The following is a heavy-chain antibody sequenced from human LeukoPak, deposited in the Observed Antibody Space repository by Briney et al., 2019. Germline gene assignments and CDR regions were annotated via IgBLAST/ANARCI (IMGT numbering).Heavy chain of an antibody. CDR2: ISGSGGST. V-gene: IGHV3-23*01. CDR3: AKSTSPLYYYYGMDV. D-gene: IGHD2-2*01. J-gene: IGHJ6*02. Sequence: TSETLSLTCAVYGGSFSGYYWSWIRQPPGKGLEWVSTISGSGGSTYYADSVKGRFTISRDNSKNTLYLQLNSLRAEDTAVYYCAKSTSPLYYYYGMDVWGQGTTVTVSS. CDR1: GGSFSGYY.